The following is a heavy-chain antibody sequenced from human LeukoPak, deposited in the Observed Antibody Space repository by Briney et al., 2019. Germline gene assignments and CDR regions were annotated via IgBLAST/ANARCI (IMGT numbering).Heavy chain of an antibody. Sequence: GGSLRLSCAASGFTFSSYGMHWVRQAPGKGLEWVAVIWYDGSNKYYANSVKGRFTISRDNSKNTLYLQMNSLRAEDTAVYYCAKPYCSSTSCYRWYFDLWGRGTLVTVSS. D-gene: IGHD2-2*02. CDR1: GFTFSSYG. V-gene: IGHV3-33*06. J-gene: IGHJ2*01. CDR3: AKPYCSSTSCYRWYFDL. CDR2: IWYDGSNK.